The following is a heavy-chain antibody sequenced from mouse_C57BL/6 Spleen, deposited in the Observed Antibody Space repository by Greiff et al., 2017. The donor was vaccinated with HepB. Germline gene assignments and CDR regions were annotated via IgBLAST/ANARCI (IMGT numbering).Heavy chain of an antibody. Sequence: EVKLMESGGDLVKPGGSLKLSCAASGFTFSSYGMSWVRQTPDKRLEWVATISSGGSYTYYPDSVKGRFTISRDNAKNTLYLQMSSLKSEDTAMYYCARQGYGSSFPFDYWGQGTTLTVSS. J-gene: IGHJ2*01. V-gene: IGHV5-6*01. CDR3: ARQGYGSSFPFDY. CDR1: GFTFSSYG. CDR2: ISSGGSYT. D-gene: IGHD1-1*01.